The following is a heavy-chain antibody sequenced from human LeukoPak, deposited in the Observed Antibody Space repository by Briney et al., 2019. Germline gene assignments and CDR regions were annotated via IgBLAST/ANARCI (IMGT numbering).Heavy chain of an antibody. V-gene: IGHV3-30*18. J-gene: IGHJ6*04. D-gene: IGHD3-9*01. CDR2: ISYDGSNK. CDR3: AKDQVDLGYYSYYGMDV. CDR1: GFTFSSYG. Sequence: GRSLRLSCAASGFTFSSYGMHWVRQAPGKGLEWVAVISYDGSNKYYADSVKGRFTISRDNSKNTLYLQMNSLRAEDTAVYYCAKDQVDLGYYSYYGMDVWGKGTTVTVSS.